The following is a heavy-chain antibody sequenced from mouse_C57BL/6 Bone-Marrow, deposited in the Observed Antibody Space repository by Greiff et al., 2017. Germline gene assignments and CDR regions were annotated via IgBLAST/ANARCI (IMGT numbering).Heavy chain of an antibody. CDR1: GIDLSRYW. Sequence: EVKLMESGGGLVQPGGSLKLSCAASGIDLSRYWMSWVRRAPGQGLEWIGEINPDSSTINYAPSLKDKFIISRDNAKNTLYLQMSKVRSEDTALYYCARPEDYLVYAMDYWGQGTSVTVSS. CDR2: INPDSSTI. J-gene: IGHJ4*01. D-gene: IGHD2-4*01. V-gene: IGHV4-1*01. CDR3: ARPEDYLVYAMDY.